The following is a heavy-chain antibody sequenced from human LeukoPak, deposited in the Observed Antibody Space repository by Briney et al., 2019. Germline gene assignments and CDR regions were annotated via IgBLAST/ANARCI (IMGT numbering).Heavy chain of an antibody. CDR1: GGSISSYY. D-gene: IGHD3-10*01. V-gene: IGHV4-59*01. J-gene: IGHJ5*02. CDR2: IYYSGST. CDR3: ARDSGTTGEVKFDP. Sequence: SETLSLTCTVSGGSISSYYWSWIRQPPGKGLEWVGYIYYSGSTNYNPSFKSRVTISVDTSKNQFSLKLSSVTAADTAVYYCARDSGTTGEVKFDPWGQGTLVTVSS.